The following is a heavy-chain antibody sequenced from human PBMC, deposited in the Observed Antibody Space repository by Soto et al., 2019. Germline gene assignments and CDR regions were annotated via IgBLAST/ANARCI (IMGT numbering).Heavy chain of an antibody. Sequence: SHTLSLTCAISGDSVSSNSAAWNWIRQSPSRGLEWLGRTYYSTKWYNDYAVSVKSRITINPDTSKNQFSLQLNSVTPEDTAVYYCARDHAPVDGDAFDIWGQGTMVTVSS. CDR1: GDSVSSNSAA. V-gene: IGHV6-1*01. CDR3: ARDHAPVDGDAFDI. D-gene: IGHD5-12*01. CDR2: TYYSTKWYN. J-gene: IGHJ3*02.